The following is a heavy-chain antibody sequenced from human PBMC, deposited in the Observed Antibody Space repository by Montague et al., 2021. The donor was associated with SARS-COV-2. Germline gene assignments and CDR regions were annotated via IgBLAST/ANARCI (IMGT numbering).Heavy chain of an antibody. CDR1: GFSLSTSGMC. CDR2: IDWDDDK. CDR3: ARVTAGIVAYDY. V-gene: IGHV2-70*11. J-gene: IGHJ4*02. D-gene: IGHD5-12*01. Sequence: PALVKPTQTLTLTCTFSGFSLSTSGMCVSWIRQPPGKALEWLARIDWDDDKYYSTSLKTRLTISKDTSKNQVVLTMTNTDPVDTATYYCARVTAGIVAYDYWGQGTLVTVSS.